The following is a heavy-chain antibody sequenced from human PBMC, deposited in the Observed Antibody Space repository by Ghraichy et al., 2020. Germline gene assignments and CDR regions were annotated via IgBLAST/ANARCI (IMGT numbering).Heavy chain of an antibody. CDR3: AKDYGGSLYFYFDL. J-gene: IGHJ2*01. D-gene: IGHD4-23*01. CDR2: ISSSSTTI. CDR1: KFTFSCYS. V-gene: IGHV3-48*02. Sequence: GGSLRLSCEASKFTFSCYSMNWVRQAPGKGLEWVSYISSSSTTIFYADSVKGRFTISRDNAKNSLYLQMNSLRDEDTAVYYCAKDYGGSLYFYFDLWGRGTLVTVSS.